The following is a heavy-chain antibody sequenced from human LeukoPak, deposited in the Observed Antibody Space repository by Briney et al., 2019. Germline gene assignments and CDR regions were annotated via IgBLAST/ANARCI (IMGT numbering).Heavy chain of an antibody. V-gene: IGHV3-21*01. CDR1: GFTFSSYS. CDR2: ISSSSSYI. CDR3: ARTSLRIVVVPVDIFDY. Sequence: KAGGSLRLTCAASGFTFSSYSMNWVRQAPGKGLEWVSSISSSSSYIYYADSVKSRFTISRDNAKNSLYLQMNSLRAEDTAVYYCARTSLRIVVVPVDIFDYWGQGTLVTVSS. D-gene: IGHD2-2*01. J-gene: IGHJ4*02.